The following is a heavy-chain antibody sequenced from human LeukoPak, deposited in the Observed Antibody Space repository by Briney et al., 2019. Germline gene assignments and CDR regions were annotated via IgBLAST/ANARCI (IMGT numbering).Heavy chain of an antibody. V-gene: IGHV4-34*01. Sequence: PSETLSLTCAVYGGSFSGYYWSWIRQPPGKGLEWIGEINHSGSTNYNPSLKSRVTISVDTSKNQFSLKLSSVTAADTAVYYCARFSDTATTWGQGTLVTVSS. CDR2: INHSGST. CDR1: GGSFSGYY. D-gene: IGHD5-18*01. CDR3: ARFSDTATT. J-gene: IGHJ5*02.